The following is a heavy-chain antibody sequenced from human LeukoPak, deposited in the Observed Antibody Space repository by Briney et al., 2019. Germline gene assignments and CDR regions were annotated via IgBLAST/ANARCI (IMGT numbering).Heavy chain of an antibody. CDR3: ARDLDSGFKSGFDY. V-gene: IGHV3-11*01. CDR1: GFTFSDYY. D-gene: IGHD5-12*01. CDR2: ISSSGSTI. J-gene: IGHJ4*02. Sequence: SGGSLRLSCAASGFTFSDYYMSWIRQAPGKGLEWVSYISSSGSTIYYADSVKGRFTISRDNAKNSLYLQMNSLRAEDTAVYYCARDLDSGFKSGFDYWGQGTLVTVSS.